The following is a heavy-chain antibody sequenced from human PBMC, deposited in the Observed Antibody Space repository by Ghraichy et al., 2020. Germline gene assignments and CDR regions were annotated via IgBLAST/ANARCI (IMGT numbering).Heavy chain of an antibody. Sequence: SETLSLTCTVSGGSISSSSYYWGWIRQPPGKGLEWIGSIYYSGSTYYNPSLKSRVTISVDTSKNQFSLKLSSVTAADTAVYYCARFIVGADNWFDPWGQGTLVTVSS. D-gene: IGHD1-26*01. CDR1: GGSISSSSYY. CDR3: ARFIVGADNWFDP. CDR2: IYYSGST. J-gene: IGHJ5*02. V-gene: IGHV4-39*01.